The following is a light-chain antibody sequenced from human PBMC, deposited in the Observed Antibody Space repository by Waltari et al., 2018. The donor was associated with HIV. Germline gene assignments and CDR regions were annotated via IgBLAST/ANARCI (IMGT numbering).Light chain of an antibody. J-gene: IGKJ4*01. V-gene: IGKV4-1*01. Sequence: EIVMTQSPDSLAVSLGERATINCKTSQSVLYDSNNKNYLSWYRQKPGQPPELLISWASTRESGVSDRLNGSGSGTDFTLTISALQAEDVAVYYCQQFSLSPPLTFGGGTKVEIK. CDR1: QSVLYDSNNKNY. CDR3: QQFSLSPPLT. CDR2: WAS.